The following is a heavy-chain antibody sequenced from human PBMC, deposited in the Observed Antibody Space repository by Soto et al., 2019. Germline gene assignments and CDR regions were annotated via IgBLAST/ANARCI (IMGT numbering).Heavy chain of an antibody. D-gene: IGHD3-22*01. CDR3: ARGLGSSGYYYGVYYFDY. CDR1: GGSVNIGTYY. V-gene: IGHV4-61*01. J-gene: IGHJ4*02. Sequence: SETLSLTCTVPGGSVNIGTYYWSWIRQPPGKGLEWIGFIHYSGSTNYNPSLKSRVTMSVDTSKNQFSLKLTSVTAADTAVYYCARGLGSSGYYYGVYYFDYWGQGTLVTVSS. CDR2: IHYSGST.